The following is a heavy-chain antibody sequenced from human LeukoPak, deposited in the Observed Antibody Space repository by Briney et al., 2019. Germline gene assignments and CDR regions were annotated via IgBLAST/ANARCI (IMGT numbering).Heavy chain of an antibody. Sequence: ASVKVSCKASGYTFTGYYMHCVRQSPRQGLKWMGWINPNSGGTNYAQKFQGRVTMTRDTSISTAYMELSRLRSDDTAVYYCARVGGPSPDMWELADIWGQGTMVTVSS. D-gene: IGHD1-26*01. CDR1: GYTFTGYY. CDR2: INPNSGGT. J-gene: IGHJ3*02. CDR3: ARVGGPSPDMWELADI. V-gene: IGHV1-2*02.